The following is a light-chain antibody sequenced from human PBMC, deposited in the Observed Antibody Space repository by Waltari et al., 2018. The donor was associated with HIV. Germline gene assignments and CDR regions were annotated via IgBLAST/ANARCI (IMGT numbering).Light chain of an antibody. Sequence: QSALTQPASVSASPGQSIKISCIGTSNDVGDYNHVSWYQQQPDKAPRLMIYDVTNRPSGVSTRFYGAKSGNTASLAISGLQAEDEAIYYCASYRYSSRTYVFGTGTTVTVL. V-gene: IGLV2-14*03. CDR2: DVT. J-gene: IGLJ1*01. CDR3: ASYRYSSRTYV. CDR1: SNDVGDYNH.